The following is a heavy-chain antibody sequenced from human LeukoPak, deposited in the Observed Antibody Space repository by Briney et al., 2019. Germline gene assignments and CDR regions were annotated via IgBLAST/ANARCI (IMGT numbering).Heavy chain of an antibody. Sequence: SETLSLTCTVSGGSISSSSYYRGWIRQPPGKGLEWIGSIYYSGSTYYNPSLKSRVTISVDTSKNQFSLKLSSVTAADTAVYYCATSYGDYPYYFDYWGQGTLVTVSS. D-gene: IGHD4-17*01. CDR2: IYYSGST. V-gene: IGHV4-39*01. J-gene: IGHJ4*02. CDR1: GGSISSSSYY. CDR3: ATSYGDYPYYFDY.